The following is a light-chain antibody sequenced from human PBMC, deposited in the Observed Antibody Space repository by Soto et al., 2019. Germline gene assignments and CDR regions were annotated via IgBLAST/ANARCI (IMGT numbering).Light chain of an antibody. CDR1: QTVSNQ. Sequence: EIVLTQSPVTLSLSPGERATLSCRASQTVSNQLAWYQQKPGQAPRLLIYDASRRVTGIPARFSGSGSGTDFTLTLSSLEPEDFAVYYCQQRAGSSTFGQGTRLEMK. J-gene: IGKJ5*01. V-gene: IGKV3-11*01. CDR3: QQRAGSST. CDR2: DAS.